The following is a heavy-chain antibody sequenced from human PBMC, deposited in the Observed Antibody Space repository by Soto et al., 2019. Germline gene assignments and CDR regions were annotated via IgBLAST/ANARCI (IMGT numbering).Heavy chain of an antibody. CDR3: ARTNYISGSHPDPHFDY. V-gene: IGHV4-59*01. J-gene: IGHJ4*02. D-gene: IGHD3-10*01. Sequence: QVQLQESGPGLVKPSETLSLTCSLSGGSLTTFYWSWIRQPPGKGLEWIGYIYHTGSTNYNPSLNRRVTISIDTSRNQVSLKPRSATPADTAVYFCARTNYISGSHPDPHFDYWGQGTLVAVSS. CDR2: IYHTGST. CDR1: GGSLTTFY.